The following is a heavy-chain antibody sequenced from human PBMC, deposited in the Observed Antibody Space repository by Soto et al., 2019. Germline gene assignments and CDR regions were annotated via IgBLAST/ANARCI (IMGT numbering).Heavy chain of an antibody. J-gene: IGHJ4*02. D-gene: IGHD2-15*01. V-gene: IGHV3-21*01. Sequence: EVQLVESGGGLVKPGGSLRLSCVASGFTFSSYSMKWVRQAPGKGLEWVSSISSSSAYIYYADSVKGRFTISRDNAKNSLYMHMNSLRADDTAVYYCARDIGSRGGYYFDYWGQGTLVTVSS. CDR3: ARDIGSRGGYYFDY. CDR2: ISSSSAYI. CDR1: GFTFSSYS.